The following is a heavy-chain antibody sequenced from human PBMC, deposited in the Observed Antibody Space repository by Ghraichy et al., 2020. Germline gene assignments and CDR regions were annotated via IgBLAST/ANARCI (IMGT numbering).Heavy chain of an antibody. D-gene: IGHD4-17*01. CDR2: LDSSGRTI. V-gene: IGHV3-11*01. J-gene: IGHJ4*02. CDR1: GFIFTNYY. CDR3: ARGLRDDGDKAVFFDY. Sequence: GALRLSCAASGFIFTNYYMSWVRQAPGKGLEWISYLDSSGRTIYYADYVKGRFTTSRDNAQKSLYLQRNSLRTEDTALYYCARGLRDDGDKAVFFDYWGQGTLVTVSS.